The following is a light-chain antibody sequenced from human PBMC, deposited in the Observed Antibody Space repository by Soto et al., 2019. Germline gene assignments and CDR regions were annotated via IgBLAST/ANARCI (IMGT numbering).Light chain of an antibody. CDR2: DAS. Sequence: DIQMTQSPSSLSASVGDRVTITCQASQDTSNYLNWYQQKPGKVPKLLIFDASNLETGVPSRFSGSGSGTDFNLTISSLQPEDIATYYCQQYDSLPRTFGQGTKVDIK. J-gene: IGKJ1*01. CDR3: QQYDSLPRT. V-gene: IGKV1-33*01. CDR1: QDTSNY.